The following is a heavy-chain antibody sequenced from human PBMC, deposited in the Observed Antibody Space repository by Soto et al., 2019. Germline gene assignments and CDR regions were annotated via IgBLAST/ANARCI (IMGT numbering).Heavy chain of an antibody. V-gene: IGHV3-30*03. J-gene: IGHJ6*02. CDR2: TSYDGSNK. Sequence: PGGSLRLSCAASGFTFSSYGMHGVRQAPGKGLEWVAVTSYDGSNKYYADSVKGRFTISRDNSKNTLYLQMNSLRAEDTAVYYCALGGNYGAFGMDVWGQGTTVTVSS. D-gene: IGHD4-4*01. CDR1: GFTFSSYG. CDR3: ALGGNYGAFGMDV.